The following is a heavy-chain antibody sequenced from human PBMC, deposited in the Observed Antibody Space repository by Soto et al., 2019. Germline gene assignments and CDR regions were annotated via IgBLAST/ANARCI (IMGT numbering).Heavy chain of an antibody. CDR2: IIPMFGTT. Sequence: QVQLVQSGAEVQKPGSSVKVSCNASGGTFSSYTISWVRQAPGQGLEWMGEIIPMFGTTNYARNFQDRVTITADESTATACLELTSLRSEDTAIYYSAREGSYDGGGYSTFGYWGLGTQVSVSS. CDR3: AREGSYDGGGYSTFGY. CDR1: GGTFSSYT. J-gene: IGHJ4*02. V-gene: IGHV1-69*01. D-gene: IGHD3-22*01.